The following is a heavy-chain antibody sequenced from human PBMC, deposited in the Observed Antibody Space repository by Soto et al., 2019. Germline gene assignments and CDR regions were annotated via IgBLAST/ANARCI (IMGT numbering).Heavy chain of an antibody. V-gene: IGHV3-11*06. J-gene: IGHJ4*02. CDR2: ISSSSSYT. CDR3: ARSIVVVVAATGDLDY. D-gene: IGHD2-15*01. Sequence: GGSLRLSCAASGFTFSDYYMSWIRQAPGKGLEWVSYISSSSSYTNYADSVKGRFTISRDNAKNSLYLQMNSLRAEDTAVYYCARSIVVVVAATGDLDYWGQGTLVTVSS. CDR1: GFTFSDYY.